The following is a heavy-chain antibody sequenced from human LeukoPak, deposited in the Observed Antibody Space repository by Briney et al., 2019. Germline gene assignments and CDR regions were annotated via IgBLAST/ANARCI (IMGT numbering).Heavy chain of an antibody. CDR1: GFTFSSYS. CDR2: ISSSSSYI. J-gene: IGHJ4*02. V-gene: IGHV3-21*01. D-gene: IGHD3-22*01. Sequence: PGGSLRLPCAASGFTFSSYSMNWVRQAPGKGLEWVSSISSSSSYIYYADSVKGRFTISRDNAKNSLYLQMNSLRAEDTAVYYCATPPYYYDSSGYYPLDYWGQGTLVTVSS. CDR3: ATPPYYYDSSGYYPLDY.